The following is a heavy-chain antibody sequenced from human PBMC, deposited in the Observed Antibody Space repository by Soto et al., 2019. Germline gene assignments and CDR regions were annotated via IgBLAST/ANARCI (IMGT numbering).Heavy chain of an antibody. D-gene: IGHD4-17*01. J-gene: IGHJ4*02. CDR3: ARDYGDYVPRNEY. V-gene: IGHV3-48*01. Sequence: EVQLVESGGGLIQPGGSLRLSCAASGFTFSSYSMNWVRQAPGKGLEWISYISSSDINIYYADSVKGRFTISRDIAKNSLYLQMNSLRAEDTAVYYCARDYGDYVPRNEYWGQGTLVTVSS. CDR1: GFTFSSYS. CDR2: ISSSDINI.